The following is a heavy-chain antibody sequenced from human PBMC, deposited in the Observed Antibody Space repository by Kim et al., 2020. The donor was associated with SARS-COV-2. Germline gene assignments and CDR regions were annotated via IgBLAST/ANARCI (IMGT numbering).Heavy chain of an antibody. CDR1: GFTFGNYA. J-gene: IGHJ4*02. D-gene: IGHD1-26*01. CDR3: AKRDSVSSRYFDY. CDR2: ISSNSDTT. V-gene: IGHV3-9*01. Sequence: GGSLRLSCAASGFTFGNYAMHWVRQAPGKGLEWVSGISSNSDTTGYADSGKGRFTISRDNAKNSLYLQVNSLRLEDTALYYCAKRDSVSSRYFDYWGQGTLVTVSS.